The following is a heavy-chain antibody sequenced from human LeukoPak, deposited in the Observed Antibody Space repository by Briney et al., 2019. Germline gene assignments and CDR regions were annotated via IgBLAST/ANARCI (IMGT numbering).Heavy chain of an antibody. V-gene: IGHV1-69*04. CDR3: ARDPSSTAPFDP. D-gene: IGHD6-13*01. J-gene: IGHJ5*02. CDR2: IIPILGIA. Sequence: SVKVSCKASGCTFSSYAISWVRQAPGQGLEWIGRIIPILGIAYYAQKFQGRVTITADKSTSTAYMELSSLRSEDTAVYYCARDPSSTAPFDPWGQGTLVTVSS. CDR1: GCTFSSYA.